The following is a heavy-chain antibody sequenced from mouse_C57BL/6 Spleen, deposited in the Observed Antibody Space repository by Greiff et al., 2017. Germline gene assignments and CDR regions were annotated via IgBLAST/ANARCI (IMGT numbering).Heavy chain of an antibody. Sequence: LVESGAELARPGASVTLSCKASGYTFTSYGISWVKQRTGQGLEWIGEIYPRSGNNYSNEKFTGKDTLTAEKSSSTAYMELRSLTSEDTAVYDCARHYDYDYYASDYWGQGTSVTVSS. CDR2: IYPRSGNN. CDR1: GYTFTSYG. D-gene: IGHD2-4*01. V-gene: IGHV1-81*01. J-gene: IGHJ4*01. CDR3: ARHYDYDYYASDY.